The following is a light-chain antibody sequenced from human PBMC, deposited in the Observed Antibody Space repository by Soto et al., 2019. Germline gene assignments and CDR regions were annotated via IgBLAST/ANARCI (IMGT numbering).Light chain of an antibody. CDR3: STWDDSLSGVI. CDR2: KNN. CDR1: SSNIGSNY. J-gene: IGLJ2*01. V-gene: IGLV1-47*01. Sequence: QSVLTQPPSASATPGQTVTISCSGSSSNIGSNYVYWYQQLPGTAPKLLICKNNQRPSGVPDRFSGSKSGTSASLAISGLRSEDEPDYYCSTWDDSLSGVIFGGGTKLTLL.